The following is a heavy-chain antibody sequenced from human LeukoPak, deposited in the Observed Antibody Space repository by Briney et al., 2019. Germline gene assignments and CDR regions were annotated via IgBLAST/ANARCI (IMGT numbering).Heavy chain of an antibody. D-gene: IGHD3-10*01. Sequence: GGSLRLSCAASGFTFSRYSMNWVRQAPGKGLEWVSSISSSSSYIYYADSVKGRFTISRDNAKNSLYLQMNSLRAEDTAVYYCARSITMFRSHMDVWGKGTTVTISS. V-gene: IGHV3-21*01. CDR3: ARSITMFRSHMDV. CDR1: GFTFSRYS. CDR2: ISSSSSYI. J-gene: IGHJ6*03.